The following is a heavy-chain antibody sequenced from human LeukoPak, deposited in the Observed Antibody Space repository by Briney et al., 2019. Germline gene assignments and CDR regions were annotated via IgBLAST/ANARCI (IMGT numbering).Heavy chain of an antibody. CDR2: IKQDASAK. D-gene: IGHD1-26*01. CDR1: GFTFSIYW. J-gene: IGHJ4*02. Sequence: GGSLRLSCAASGFTFSIYWMSWVRQAPGKGLEWVANIKQDASAKYYVGCVKSRFTISRDNTKNSLYLQMNYLRAEDTAVYYCAREYGGSYFFDYWGQGTLVTVSS. V-gene: IGHV3-7*01. CDR3: AREYGGSYFFDY.